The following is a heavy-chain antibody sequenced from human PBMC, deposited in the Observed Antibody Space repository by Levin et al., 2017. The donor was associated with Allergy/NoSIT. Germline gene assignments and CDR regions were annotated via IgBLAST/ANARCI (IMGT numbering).Heavy chain of an antibody. CDR2: IYHSGST. Sequence: PGGSLRLSCAVSGGSISSSNWWSWVRQPPGKGLEWIGEIYHSGSTNYNPSLKSRVTISVDKSKNQFSLKLSSVTAADTAVYYCASPGTQYDILTGHYGMDVWGQGTTVTVSS. CDR1: GGSISSSNW. D-gene: IGHD3-9*01. J-gene: IGHJ6*02. V-gene: IGHV4-4*02. CDR3: ASPGTQYDILTGHYGMDV.